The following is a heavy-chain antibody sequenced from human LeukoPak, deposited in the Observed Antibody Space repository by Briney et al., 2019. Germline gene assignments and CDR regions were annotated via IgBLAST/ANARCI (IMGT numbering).Heavy chain of an antibody. CDR1: GFTFSDYY. CDR3: TTDGVGIEGATFDY. D-gene: IGHD1-26*01. J-gene: IGHJ4*02. CDR2: ISSSGSTI. Sequence: PGGSLRLSCAASGFTFSDYYMSWIRQAPGKGLEWVSYISSSGSTIYYADSVKDRFTISRDNAKNSLYLQMNSLRAEDTAVYYCTTDGVGIEGATFDYWGQGTLVTVSS. V-gene: IGHV3-11*01.